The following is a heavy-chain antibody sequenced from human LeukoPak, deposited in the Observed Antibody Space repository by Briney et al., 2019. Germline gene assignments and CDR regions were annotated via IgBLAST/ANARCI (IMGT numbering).Heavy chain of an antibody. D-gene: IGHD4-17*01. V-gene: IGHV3-7*01. CDR2: IKQDGSEK. CDR3: ARGRRLLDTAALEAFDI. CDR1: GFTFSSYW. J-gene: IGHJ3*02. Sequence: PGGSLRLSCAASGFTFSSYWMSWVRQAPGKGLEWVANIKQDGSEKYYVDSVKGRFTISRDNAKNSLYLQMNSLRAEDTAVYYCARGRRLLDTAALEAFDIGGQGTMVTVSS.